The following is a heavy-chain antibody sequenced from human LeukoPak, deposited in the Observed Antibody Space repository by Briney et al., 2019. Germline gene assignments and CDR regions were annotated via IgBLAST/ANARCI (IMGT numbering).Heavy chain of an antibody. V-gene: IGHV3-23*01. CDR2: ISGNGGST. CDR1: GFTFSSQA. CDR3: AKLGLGYADS. Sequence: PGGSLRLSCTTSGFTFSSQAMSWVRQAPGKGLEWVSAISGNGGSTYYADSVKGRFSISRDNSKNTLYLQMNSLRAEDTAVYYCAKLGLGYADSWGQGTLVTVSS. D-gene: IGHD3/OR15-3a*01. J-gene: IGHJ4*02.